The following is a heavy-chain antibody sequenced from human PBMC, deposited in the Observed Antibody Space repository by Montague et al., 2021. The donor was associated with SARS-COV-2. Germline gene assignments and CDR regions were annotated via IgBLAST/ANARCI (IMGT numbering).Heavy chain of an antibody. CDR1: GGSINNYF. CDR2: VYNDENT. J-gene: IGHJ4*02. CDR3: ARGRTRVGQLSYFDY. V-gene: IGHV4-59*13. D-gene: IGHD2-2*01. Sequence: SETLSLTRTVSGGSINNYFWAWIRQTPEKGLEWTASVYNDENTNSHPSLKSRLTMSIDTSKRLFSLNLNSVTAADTAVYYCARGRTRVGQLSYFDYWGQGILVTVSS.